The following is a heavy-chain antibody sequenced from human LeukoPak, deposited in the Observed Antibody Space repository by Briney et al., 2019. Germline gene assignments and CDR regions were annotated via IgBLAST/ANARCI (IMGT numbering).Heavy chain of an antibody. CDR2: ISAYNGNT. J-gene: IGHJ4*02. CDR1: GYTFTSYG. D-gene: IGHD3-22*01. Sequence: GASVKVSCKASGYTFTSYGISWVRQAPGQGLEWMGWISAYNGNTNYAQKLQGRVTMTTDTSTSTAYMELRSLRSDDTAVYYCASDVGYYDSSGSNALDYWGQGTLVTVSS. CDR3: ASDVGYYDSSGSNALDY. V-gene: IGHV1-18*01.